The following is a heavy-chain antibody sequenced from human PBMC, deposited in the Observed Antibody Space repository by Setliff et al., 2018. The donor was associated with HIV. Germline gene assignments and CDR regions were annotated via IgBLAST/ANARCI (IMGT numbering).Heavy chain of an antibody. Sequence: GSGPTLVNPTQTLTLTCTFSGFSLSTTGVGVAWIRQPPGKALEWLALLHWVDDKRYSPSLKSRLTITKDTSKNQVVLSMTNMDPVDTATYYCAHTHVIYCSDDECSYFFDSWGQGKHQYFFDYWGQGTLVTVSS. D-gene: IGHD2-8*01. V-gene: IGHV2-5*02. J-gene: IGHJ4*02. CDR1: GFSLSTTGVG. CDR2: LHWVDDK. CDR3: AHTHVIYCSDDECSYFFDSWGQGKHQYFFDY.